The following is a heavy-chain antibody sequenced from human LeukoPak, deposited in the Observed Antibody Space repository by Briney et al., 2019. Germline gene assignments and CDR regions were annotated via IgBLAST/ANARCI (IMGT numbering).Heavy chain of an antibody. Sequence: GGSLRLSCAASGFTVSSTYMSWVRQAPGKGLEWVSVIYSGGNIYYIDSVKGRFTISRDTSKNTLYLQMNSLRVEDTAVYFCASRHCSGGGCYFAGADPFDYWGQGTLVTVSS. CDR1: GFTVSSTY. D-gene: IGHD2-15*01. CDR3: ASRHCSGGGCYFAGADPFDY. J-gene: IGHJ4*02. V-gene: IGHV3-53*01. CDR2: IYSGGNI.